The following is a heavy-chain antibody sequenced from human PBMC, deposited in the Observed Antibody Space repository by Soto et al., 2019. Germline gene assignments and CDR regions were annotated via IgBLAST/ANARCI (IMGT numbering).Heavy chain of an antibody. J-gene: IGHJ3*02. CDR2: IWYDGSDK. CDR1: GFTLSSNG. D-gene: IGHD4-4*01. V-gene: IGHV3-33*01. CDR3: ARDRYPNYPPDAFDI. Sequence: QVQLVESGGGVVQPGKSLRLSCAESGFTLSSNGMHWVRQAPGKGLEWVAFIWYDGSDKYYADSVKGRFTISRDNSKNTLYLQMNSLRAEDTAVYYCARDRYPNYPPDAFDIWGQGTLVTVSS.